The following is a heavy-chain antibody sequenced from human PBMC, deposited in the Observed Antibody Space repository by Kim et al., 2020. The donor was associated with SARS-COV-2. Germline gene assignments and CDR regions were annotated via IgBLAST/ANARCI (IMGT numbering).Heavy chain of an antibody. Sequence: GGSLRLSCAASGFTFSSYSMNWVRQAPGKGLEWVSSISSSSSYIYYADSVKGRFTISRDNAKNSLYLQMNSLRAEDTAVYYCARERVVGIVVVQYYYYYGMDVWGQGTTVTVSS. V-gene: IGHV3-21*01. CDR3: ARERVVGIVVVQYYYYYGMDV. J-gene: IGHJ6*02. CDR1: GFTFSSYS. CDR2: ISSSSSYI. D-gene: IGHD3-22*01.